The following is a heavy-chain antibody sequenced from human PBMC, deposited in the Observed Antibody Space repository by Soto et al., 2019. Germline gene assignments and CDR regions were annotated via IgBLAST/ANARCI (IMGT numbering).Heavy chain of an antibody. CDR1: GFTFSSYA. Sequence: GGSLRLSCAASGFTFSSYAMSWVRQAPGKGQEWVSGISGSGGRTYYADSVKGRFTISRDNSKDTLYLQVNSLRTEDTAVYYCASEAYCSGGSCHYFDYWGQGTLVTVSS. CDR3: ASEAYCSGGSCHYFDY. V-gene: IGHV3-23*01. J-gene: IGHJ4*02. D-gene: IGHD2-15*01. CDR2: ISGSGGRT.